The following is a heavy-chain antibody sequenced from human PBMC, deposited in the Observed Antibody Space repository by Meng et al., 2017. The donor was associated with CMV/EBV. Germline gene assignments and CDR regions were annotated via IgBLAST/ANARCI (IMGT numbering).Heavy chain of an antibody. CDR1: GFTFSRYA. V-gene: IGHV3-30*04. D-gene: IGHD3-3*01. CDR3: ARGRNYDFWSGYSIFDY. J-gene: IGHJ4*02. Sequence: GGSLRLSCAVSGFTFSRYAMHGVRQAPGKGLEWVAVISYDGSNKYYADSVKGRFTISRDNSKNTLYLQMNSLRAEDTAVYYCARGRNYDFWSGYSIFDYWGQGTLVTVSS. CDR2: ISYDGSNK.